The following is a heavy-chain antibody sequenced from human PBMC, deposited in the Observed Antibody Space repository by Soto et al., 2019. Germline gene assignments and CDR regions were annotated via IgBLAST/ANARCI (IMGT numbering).Heavy chain of an antibody. CDR2: ISAYNGNT. CDR1: GYTFTSYA. V-gene: IGHV1-18*01. J-gene: IGHJ6*02. D-gene: IGHD3-9*01. CDR3: ARGVNGRNLTGYPHPILPPYYYYGMDV. Sequence: GASVKVSCKASGYTFTSYAICWVRQSPGKGLEWMGWISAYNGNTNYAQKLQGRVTMTTDTSTSTAYMELRSLRSDDTAVYYCARGVNGRNLTGYPHPILPPYYYYGMDVWGQGTTVTVSS.